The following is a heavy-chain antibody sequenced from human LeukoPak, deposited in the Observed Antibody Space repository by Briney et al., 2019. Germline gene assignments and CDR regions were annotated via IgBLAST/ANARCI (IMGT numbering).Heavy chain of an antibody. J-gene: IGHJ4*02. V-gene: IGHV3-23*01. Sequence: GGSLRLSCAASGFIFRNYAMSWVRQAPGKGLEWVSAITGSGDTTYYADSVKGRFTVSRDNSKNTLYVEMNTLRAEDTAVYYCAKWGDYDILTGYYVSDFWGQGTLVTVSS. D-gene: IGHD3-9*01. CDR1: GFIFRNYA. CDR2: ITGSGDTT. CDR3: AKWGDYDILTGYYVSDF.